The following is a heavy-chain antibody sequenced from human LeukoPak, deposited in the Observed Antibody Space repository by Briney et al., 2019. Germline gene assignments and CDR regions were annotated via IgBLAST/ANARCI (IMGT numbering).Heavy chain of an antibody. V-gene: IGHV1-69*01. Sequence: ASVKVSCKASGDTFSSYAISWVRQAPGQGLEWMGGIIPIFGTANYAQKFQGRVTITADESTSTAYMELSSLRSEDTAVYYCARKPAGYFDYWGQGTLVTVSS. D-gene: IGHD3-9*01. CDR2: IIPIFGTA. CDR1: GDTFSSYA. CDR3: ARKPAGYFDY. J-gene: IGHJ4*02.